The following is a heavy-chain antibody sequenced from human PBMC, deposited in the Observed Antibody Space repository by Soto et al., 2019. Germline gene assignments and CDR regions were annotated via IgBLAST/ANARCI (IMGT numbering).Heavy chain of an antibody. V-gene: IGHV1-69*04. CDR3: ARDRGVIPENYYRDV. Sequence: GASVKVSCKASGGTFSSYTISWVRQAPGQGLEWMGRIIPILGIANYAQKFQGRVTITADKSTSTAYMELSSLRSEDTAVYYCARDRGVIPENYYRDVWGKGTTVTVSS. J-gene: IGHJ6*03. CDR2: IIPILGIA. CDR1: GGTFSSYT. D-gene: IGHD3-10*01.